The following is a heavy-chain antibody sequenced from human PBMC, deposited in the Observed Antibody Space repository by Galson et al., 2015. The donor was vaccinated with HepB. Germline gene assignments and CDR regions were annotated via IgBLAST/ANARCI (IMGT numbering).Heavy chain of an antibody. CDR2: IKPNSDGT. D-gene: IGHD7-27*01. V-gene: IGHV1-2*02. J-gene: IGHJ3*02. CDR1: GYTFTGYY. CDR3: ATSGDSQAAFDI. Sequence: SVKVSCKASGYTFTGYYMHWVRQAPGQGLEWMGWIKPNSDGTKYAQKFQGRVTMTRDTSSSTAYMELSRLRSDDTAVYYCATSGDSQAAFDIWGQGTMVIVSS.